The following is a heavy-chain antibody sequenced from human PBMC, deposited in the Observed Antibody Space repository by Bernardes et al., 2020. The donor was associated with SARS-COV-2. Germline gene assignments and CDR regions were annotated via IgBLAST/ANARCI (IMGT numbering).Heavy chain of an antibody. D-gene: IGHD3-3*01. CDR1: GFSFSDYY. V-gene: IGHV3-11*01. CDR3: AREDMNTNSFDY. J-gene: IGHJ4*02. CDR2: VSRSDRRGESSE. Sequence: GGSLRLSCAASGFSFSDYYMSWIRQIPGKGLQWLAFVSRSDRRGESSESYADSVKGRFTISRDNAMNSLFLQMNSLSAADSAVDYCAREDMNTNSFDYWGQGTPVTVSS.